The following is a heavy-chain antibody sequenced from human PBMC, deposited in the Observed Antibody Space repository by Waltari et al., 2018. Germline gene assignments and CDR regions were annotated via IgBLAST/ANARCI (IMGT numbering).Heavy chain of an antibody. Sequence: EVQLVESGGGLVQPGRSLRLSCTASGFTFGDYAMSWVRQAPGKGQEWVGFISRRLYGVTKKYAASVKGRCTISRDDSKSIAYLQMNSLKTEDTAVYYCTRDGKGGSSDAFDIWGQGTMVTVSS. J-gene: IGHJ3*02. V-gene: IGHV3-49*04. CDR1: GFTFGDYA. CDR2: ISRRLYGVTK. D-gene: IGHD6-6*01. CDR3: TRDGKGGSSDAFDI.